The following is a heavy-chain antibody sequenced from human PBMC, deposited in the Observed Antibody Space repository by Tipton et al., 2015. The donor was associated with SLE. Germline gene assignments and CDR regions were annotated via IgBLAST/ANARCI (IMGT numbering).Heavy chain of an antibody. CDR1: GASFSGYY. CDR3: ARASSSSWDTGYYYYMDV. J-gene: IGHJ6*03. CDR2: INHSGST. Sequence: TLSLTCAVSGASFSGYYWSWIRQPPGKGLEWIGEINHSGSTNYNPSLKSRVTISVDTSKNQFSLKLSSVTAADTAVYYCARASSSSWDTGYYYYMDVWGKGTTVTVSS. D-gene: IGHD6-13*01. V-gene: IGHV4-34*01.